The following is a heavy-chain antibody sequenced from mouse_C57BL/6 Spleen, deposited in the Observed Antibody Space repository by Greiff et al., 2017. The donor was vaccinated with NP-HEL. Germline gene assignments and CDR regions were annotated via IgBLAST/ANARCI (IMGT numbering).Heavy chain of an antibody. J-gene: IGHJ4*01. V-gene: IGHV1-50*01. CDR3: ARWMDY. CDR2: IDPSDSYT. Sequence: VQLQQPGAELVKPGASVKPSCKASGYTFTSYWMQLVKQRPGQGLEWIGEIDPSDSYTNYNQKFKGKATLTVDTSSSTAYMQLSSLTSEDSAVYYCARWMDYWGQGTSVTVSS. CDR1: GYTFTSYW.